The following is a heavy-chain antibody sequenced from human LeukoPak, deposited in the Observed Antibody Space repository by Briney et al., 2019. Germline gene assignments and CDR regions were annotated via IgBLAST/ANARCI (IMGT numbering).Heavy chain of an antibody. CDR2: IYSGGST. Sequence: GGSRGLSFAASGFTSSATYMSWVPQPPGKGLDWPSVIYSGGSTYYADSVKGRFTISRDNSKNTLYLQMNSLRAEDTAVYYCAREMATIRVLYGMDVWGQGTTVTVSS. J-gene: IGHJ6*02. D-gene: IGHD5-24*01. CDR3: AREMATIRVLYGMDV. V-gene: IGHV3-53*01. CDR1: GFTSSATY.